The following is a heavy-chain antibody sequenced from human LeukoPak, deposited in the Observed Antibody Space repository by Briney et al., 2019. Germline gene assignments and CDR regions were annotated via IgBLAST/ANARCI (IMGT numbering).Heavy chain of an antibody. V-gene: IGHV3-7*01. J-gene: IGHJ4*02. CDR1: GFTFSSYW. Sequence: PGGSLRLSCAASGFTFSSYWMSWVRQAPGKGQEWVANIKQDGSEKYYVDSVKGRFTISRDNAKNSLYLQMNSLRAEDTAVYYCARDKGVGSFDWSIIFDDWGQGTLVTGSS. D-gene: IGHD3-9*01. CDR3: ARDKGVGSFDWSIIFDD. CDR2: IKQDGSEK.